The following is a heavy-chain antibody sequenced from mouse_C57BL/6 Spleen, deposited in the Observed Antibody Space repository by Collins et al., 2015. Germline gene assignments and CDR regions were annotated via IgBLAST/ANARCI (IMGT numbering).Heavy chain of an antibody. V-gene: IGHV1-50*01. Sequence: QVQLQQPGAELVKPGASVKLSCKASGYTFTTYWMQWVKQRPGQGLEWIGEIDPSDSYTNYNQKFKGKATLTVDTSSSTAYMQLSSLTSEDSAVYYCASPNWDDWGQGTTLTVSS. J-gene: IGHJ2*01. D-gene: IGHD4-1*02. CDR1: GYTFTTYW. CDR3: ASPNWDD. CDR2: IDPSDSYT.